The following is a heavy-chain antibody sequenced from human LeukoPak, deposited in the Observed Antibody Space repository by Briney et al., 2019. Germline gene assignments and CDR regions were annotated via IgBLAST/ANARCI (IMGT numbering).Heavy chain of an antibody. V-gene: IGHV3-33*01. J-gene: IGHJ4*02. D-gene: IGHD5-18*01. Sequence: GGSLRLSCAASGFIFSSYGMHWVRQAPGKGLEWVAVIWYDGSNKYYADSVKGRFTVSRDNAKNSVYLQMDSLRTEDTAVYYCARDPDPYSGPPDYWGQGTLVTVSS. CDR1: GFIFSSYG. CDR2: IWYDGSNK. CDR3: ARDPDPYSGPPDY.